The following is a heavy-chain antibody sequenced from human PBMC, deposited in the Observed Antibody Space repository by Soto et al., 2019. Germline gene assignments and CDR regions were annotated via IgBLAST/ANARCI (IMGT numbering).Heavy chain of an antibody. CDR3: ARDTMVRGVIIRGYYYGMDV. J-gene: IGHJ6*02. CDR2: ISSSSSYI. CDR1: GFNFSSYS. Sequence: GGSLRLSCAASGFNFSSYSMNWVRQAPGKGLEWVSSISSSSSYIYYADSVKGRFTISRDNAKNSLYLQMNSLRAEDTAVYYCARDTMVRGVIIRGYYYGMDVWGQGTTVTVSS. V-gene: IGHV3-21*01. D-gene: IGHD3-10*01.